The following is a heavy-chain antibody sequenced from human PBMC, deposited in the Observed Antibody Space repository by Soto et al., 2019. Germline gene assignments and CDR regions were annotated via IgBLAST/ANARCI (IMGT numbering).Heavy chain of an antibody. J-gene: IGHJ6*02. Sequence: GGSLRLSCAASGFTFSSYWMSWVRQAPGKGLEWVANIKQDGSEKYYVDSVKGRFTISRDNAKNSLYLQMNSLRAEDTAVYYWAGGGYSYYYGMDVWGQGTTVTVSS. CDR3: AGGGYSYYYGMDV. CDR1: GFTFSSYW. V-gene: IGHV3-7*03. D-gene: IGHD6-13*01. CDR2: IKQDGSEK.